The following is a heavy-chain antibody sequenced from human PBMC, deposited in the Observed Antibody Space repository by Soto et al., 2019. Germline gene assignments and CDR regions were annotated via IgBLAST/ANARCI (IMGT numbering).Heavy chain of an antibody. CDR3: AKEKEFRFLEWPTTDY. V-gene: IGHV1-3*01. CDR2: INAGNGNA. CDR1: GYTFTSYA. J-gene: IGHJ4*02. D-gene: IGHD3-3*01. Sequence: ASVKVSSKASGYTFTSYAMHWVRQAPGQRLEWMGWINAGNGNAKYSQKFQGRVTITRDTSASTAYMELSSLRSEDTAVYYCAKEKEFRFLEWPTTDYWGQGTLVTVSS.